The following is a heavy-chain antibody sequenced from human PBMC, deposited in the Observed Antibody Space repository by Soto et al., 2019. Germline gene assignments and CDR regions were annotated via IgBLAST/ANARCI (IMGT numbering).Heavy chain of an antibody. CDR2: ISGSGGST. CDR1: GFTFSSYA. V-gene: IGHV3-23*01. CDR3: AKDWGGYAYRSGYYYGMDV. J-gene: IGHJ6*02. D-gene: IGHD3-16*01. Sequence: GGSLRLSCAASGFTFSSYAMSWVRQAPGKRLEWVSAISGSGGSTYYADSVKGRFTISRDNSKNTLYLQMNSLRAEDTAVYYCAKDWGGYAYRSGYYYGMDVWGQGTTVTVSS.